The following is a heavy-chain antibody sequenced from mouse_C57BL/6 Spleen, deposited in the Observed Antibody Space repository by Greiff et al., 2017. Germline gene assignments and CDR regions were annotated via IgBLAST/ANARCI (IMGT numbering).Heavy chain of an antibody. CDR1: GYTFTSYW. CDR2: IYPGSGST. CDR3: ARSYYGYDDGYFDD. J-gene: IGHJ1*03. D-gene: IGHD2-2*01. Sequence: QVQLQQPGAELVKPGASVKMSCKASGYTFTSYWITWVKQRPGQGLEWIGDIYPGSGSTNYNEKFQSKATLTVDTSSSTAYMQLSSLTSEDSAVYYCARSYYGYDDGYFDDWGTGTTVTVSS. V-gene: IGHV1-55*01.